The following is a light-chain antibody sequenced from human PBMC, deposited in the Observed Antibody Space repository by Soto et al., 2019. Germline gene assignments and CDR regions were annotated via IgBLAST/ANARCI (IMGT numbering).Light chain of an antibody. J-gene: IGLJ2*01. CDR2: DVS. V-gene: IGLV2-14*01. CDR3: SSYSSSSPVV. CDR1: SSDGGGYYY. Sequence: QSALTLPASVSGSPGQSITISCTGTSSDGGGYYYVSWYQQHPGKAPKLMIYDVSNRPSGVSNRVSGSKSGTAASQTISRLHAEDADDYYCSSYSSSSPVVFGGGTKLTVL.